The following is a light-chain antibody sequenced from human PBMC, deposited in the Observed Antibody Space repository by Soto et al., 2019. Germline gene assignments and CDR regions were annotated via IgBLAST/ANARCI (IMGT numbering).Light chain of an antibody. J-gene: IGKJ4*01. Sequence: ELVMTQSPATLSVSPGERVTLSCRASQSVSSSLAWYQQKPGQAPRLLIYGASTRATGIPARFSGSGSGTEFTLTISSLQSEDFAVYYCQQYYTWPLTFGGGTKVDI. CDR1: QSVSSS. V-gene: IGKV3-15*01. CDR2: GAS. CDR3: QQYYTWPLT.